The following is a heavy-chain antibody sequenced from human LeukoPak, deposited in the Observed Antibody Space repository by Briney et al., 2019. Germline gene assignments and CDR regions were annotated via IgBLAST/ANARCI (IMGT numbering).Heavy chain of an antibody. CDR3: ARGRHFRYYYYYMDV. J-gene: IGHJ6*03. Sequence: SETLSLTCTVSGGSISSYYWSWIRQPPGKGLEWIGYIYYSGSTNYNPSLKSRVTISVDTSKNQFSLKLSSVTAADTAVYYCARGRHFRYYYYYMDVWGKGTTVTVSS. V-gene: IGHV4-59*12. CDR1: GGSISSYY. CDR2: IYYSGST. D-gene: IGHD3-3*02.